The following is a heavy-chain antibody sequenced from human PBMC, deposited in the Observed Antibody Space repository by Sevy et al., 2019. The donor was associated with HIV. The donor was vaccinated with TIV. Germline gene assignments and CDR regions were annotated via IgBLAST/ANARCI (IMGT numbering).Heavy chain of an antibody. CDR2: ISSTSTYI. V-gene: IGHV3-21*01. CDR3: ARGYHYDSSGYYSGDAFDV. CDR1: GFTLSSYS. Sequence: GGSLRLSCAASGFTLSSYSMNWVRQAPGKGLEWISSISSTSTYIYYADSVMGRVTISRDNAKNSLFLQMNSLRAEDTAVYYCARGYHYDSSGYYSGDAFDVWGQGTMVTVSS. J-gene: IGHJ3*01. D-gene: IGHD3-22*01.